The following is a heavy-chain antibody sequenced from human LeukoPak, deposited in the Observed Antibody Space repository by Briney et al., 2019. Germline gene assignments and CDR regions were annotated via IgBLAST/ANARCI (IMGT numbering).Heavy chain of an antibody. CDR2: VNESGGT. D-gene: IGHD1-26*01. CDR3: ARGQGATVAQVGKNWFDP. CDR1: GGSISSYY. V-gene: IGHV4-34*01. J-gene: IGHJ5*02. Sequence: SETLSLTCAVSGGSISSYYCNWIRQTPAKGMEWIGEVNESGGTNISPSLRSRVILSVDTSKNQFSLKLISVTVADTAIYYCARGQGATVAQVGKNWFDPWGQGTRVTLSS.